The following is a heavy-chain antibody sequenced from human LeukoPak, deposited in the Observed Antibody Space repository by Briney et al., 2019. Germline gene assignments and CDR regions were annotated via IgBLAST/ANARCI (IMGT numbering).Heavy chain of an antibody. Sequence: PGGSLRLSCAASGFTFSSYGMHWVRQAPGKGLEWGAVISYDGSNKYYADSVKGRFTISRDNSKNTLYLQMNSLRAEDTAVYYCAKEGPYLHRLSLRYFDWLPEPVDYWGQGTLVTVSS. CDR3: AKEGPYLHRLSLRYFDWLPEPVDY. J-gene: IGHJ4*02. D-gene: IGHD3-9*01. V-gene: IGHV3-30*18. CDR1: GFTFSSYG. CDR2: ISYDGSNK.